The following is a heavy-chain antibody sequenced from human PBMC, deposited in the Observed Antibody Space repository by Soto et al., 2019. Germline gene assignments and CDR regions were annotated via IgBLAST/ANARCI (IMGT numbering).Heavy chain of an antibody. D-gene: IGHD2-2*01. J-gene: IGHJ3*02. CDR2: ISSSSSYI. CDR1: GFTFSSYS. CDR3: AAIVVVPARRNAFDI. V-gene: IGHV3-21*01. Sequence: GGSLRLSCAASGFTFSSYSMNWVRQAPGKGLEWVSSISSSSSYIYYADSVKGRFTISRDNAKNSLYLQMNSLRAEDTAVYYCAAIVVVPARRNAFDIWGQGTMVTV.